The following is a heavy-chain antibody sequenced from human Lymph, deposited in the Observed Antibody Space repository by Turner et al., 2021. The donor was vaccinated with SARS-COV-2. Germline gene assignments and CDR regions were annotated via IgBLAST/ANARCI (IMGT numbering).Heavy chain of an antibody. CDR3: ARHQGSTSGYDHGMNV. CDR1: GGSSSSTS. D-gene: IGHD1-1*01. CDR2: FYKIGSI. J-gene: IGHJ6*02. Sequence: QVQLQDSGPGLVRPSETLSLTCTVSGGSSSSTSWSWIRQSPGRGLEWIGYFYKIGSIDYNPTLKSRVTIAVDTSKNKLSLKLISVTAADTAVYYCARHQGSTSGYDHGMNVWGQGTAVIVSS. V-gene: IGHV4-59*08.